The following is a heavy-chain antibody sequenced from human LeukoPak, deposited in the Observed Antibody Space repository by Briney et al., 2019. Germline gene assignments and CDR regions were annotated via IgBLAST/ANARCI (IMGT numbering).Heavy chain of an antibody. Sequence: ASVKVSCKASGYTFTSYAMNWVRQAPGQGLEWMGWINTNTGNPMYAQGFTGRFVFSLDTSVSTAYLQISSLKAEDTAVYYCARFTTYYDFWSGYYKGASYYYGMDVWGQGTTVTVSS. V-gene: IGHV7-4-1*02. D-gene: IGHD3-3*01. CDR3: ARFTTYYDFWSGYYKGASYYYGMDV. CDR1: GYTFTSYA. J-gene: IGHJ6*02. CDR2: INTNTGNP.